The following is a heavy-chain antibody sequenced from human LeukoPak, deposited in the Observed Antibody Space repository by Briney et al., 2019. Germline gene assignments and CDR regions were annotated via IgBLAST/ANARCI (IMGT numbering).Heavy chain of an antibody. CDR2: IRSKAYGGTT. J-gene: IGHJ4*02. Sequence: GGSLRLSCTASGFTFGDYAMSWFRQAPGKGLEWVGFIRSKAYGGTTEYAASVKGRFTISRDDSKSIAYLQMNSLKTEDTAVYYCSRDRCASSGWYHGYWGQGTLVTVSS. V-gene: IGHV3-49*03. D-gene: IGHD6-19*01. CDR3: SRDRCASSGWYHGY. CDR1: GFTFGDYA.